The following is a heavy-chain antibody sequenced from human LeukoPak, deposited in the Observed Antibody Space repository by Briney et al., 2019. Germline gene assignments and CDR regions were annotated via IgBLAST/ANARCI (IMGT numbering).Heavy chain of an antibody. CDR1: GSSITSVSY. CDR2: LSHSGAT. Sequence: SETLSLTCSVSGSSITSVSYWAWIRQTPEKGLEWIGSLSHSGATYYNPSLRSRLSTSVDTSNNRFSLTLRSVTAADTAVYYCARVGSSNGHYDFWGPGTLVTVSS. V-gene: IGHV4-38-2*02. CDR3: ARVGSSNGHYDF. D-gene: IGHD3-10*01. J-gene: IGHJ4*02.